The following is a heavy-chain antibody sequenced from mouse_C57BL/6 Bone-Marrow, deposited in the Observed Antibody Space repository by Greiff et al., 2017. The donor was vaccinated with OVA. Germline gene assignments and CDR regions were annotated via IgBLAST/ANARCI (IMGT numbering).Heavy chain of an antibody. Sequence: EVKLLESGPALVKPSQTVSLTCTVTGYSITNGNHWWNWLRQVSGSKLEWIGYISSSGSTDSNPSLKRRISITRDTSKNQLFLQLNSVTTEDIATYYCARGDYGSSYGYFDVWGTGTTVTVSS. V-gene: IGHV3-4*01. CDR3: ARGDYGSSYGYFDV. J-gene: IGHJ1*03. CDR2: ISSSGST. CDR1: GYSITNGNHW. D-gene: IGHD1-1*01.